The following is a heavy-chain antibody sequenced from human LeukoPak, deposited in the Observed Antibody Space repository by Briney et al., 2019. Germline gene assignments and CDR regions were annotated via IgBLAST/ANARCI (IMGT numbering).Heavy chain of an antibody. D-gene: IGHD3-3*01. CDR3: AKRFSYYDFWSGSNGDAFDI. Sequence: GGSLRLSCAASGFTFSSYGMHWVRQAPGKGREWVAFIRYDGSNKYYADSVKGRFTISRDNSKNTLYLQMNSLRAEDTAVSYCAKRFSYYDFWSGSNGDAFDIWGQGTMVTVSS. V-gene: IGHV3-30*02. CDR1: GFTFSSYG. J-gene: IGHJ3*02. CDR2: IRYDGSNK.